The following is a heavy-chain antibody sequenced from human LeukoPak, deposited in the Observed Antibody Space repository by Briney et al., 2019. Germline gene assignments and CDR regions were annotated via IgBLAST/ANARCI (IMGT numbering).Heavy chain of an antibody. CDR2: ISAYNGNT. D-gene: IGHD3-10*01. V-gene: IGHV1-18*01. Sequence: ASVKVSCKASGYTFTGYGISWVRQAPGQGLEWMGWISAYNGNTNYAQKLQGRVTMTTDTSTSTAYMELRSLRSDDTAVYYCARAYYGSGSYLIDYWGQGTLVTVSS. CDR3: ARAYYGSGSYLIDY. CDR1: GYTFTGYG. J-gene: IGHJ4*02.